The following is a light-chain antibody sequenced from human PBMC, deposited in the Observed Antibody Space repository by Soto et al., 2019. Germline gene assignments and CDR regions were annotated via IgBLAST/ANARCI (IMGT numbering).Light chain of an antibody. CDR3: QQYNNWPRAT. Sequence: EIVMTQSPVTLSVSPGERVTLSCRASQSVSSNVAWYQQKPGQAPRLLIYGASTRATGIPARFSGSGSGTEFTLTISSLQSEDFGVYYCQQYNNWPRATFGGGTKVDIK. V-gene: IGKV3-15*01. CDR1: QSVSSN. J-gene: IGKJ4*01. CDR2: GAS.